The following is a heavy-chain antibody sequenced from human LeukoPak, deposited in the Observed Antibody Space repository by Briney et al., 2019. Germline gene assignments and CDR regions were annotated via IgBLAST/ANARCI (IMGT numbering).Heavy chain of an antibody. Sequence: SETLSLTCAVYGGSFSDYYWNWTRQPPGKGLEWIGEINHSGSTNYNPSLKRRVTISVDTFKTQFSLTLSSVTAADTAVYYCARVQDFETRGYYLGYWGHGTLVTVSS. J-gene: IGHJ4*01. CDR1: GGSFSDYY. D-gene: IGHD3-22*01. V-gene: IGHV4-34*01. CDR3: ARVQDFETRGYYLGY. CDR2: INHSGST.